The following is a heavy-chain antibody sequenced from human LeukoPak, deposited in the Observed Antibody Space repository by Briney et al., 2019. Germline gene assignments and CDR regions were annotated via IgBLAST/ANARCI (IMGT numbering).Heavy chain of an antibody. J-gene: IGHJ4*02. D-gene: IGHD1-1*01. Sequence: GGSLRLSCAASGFTFGTYWMSWVRQAPGKGLEWVANIKQDGSQKYSVDSVKGRFTISRDNAKNSLYLQMNSLRAEDTAVYYCARGALERPVDYWGRGTLVTVSS. CDR1: GFTFGTYW. CDR3: ARGALERPVDY. V-gene: IGHV3-7*01. CDR2: IKQDGSQK.